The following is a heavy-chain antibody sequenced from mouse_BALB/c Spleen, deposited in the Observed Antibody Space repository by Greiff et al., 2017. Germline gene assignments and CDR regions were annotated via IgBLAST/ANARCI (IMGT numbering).Heavy chain of an antibody. Sequence: DVMLVESGGGLVKPGGSLKLSCAASGFAFSSYDMSWVRQTPEKRLEWVAYISSGGGSTYYPDTVKGRVTISRDNAKNTLYLQMSSLKSEDTAMYYCARQPPRLPFDDGGQGTTLTVAS. CDR1: GFAFSSYD. CDR3: ARQPPRLPFDD. J-gene: IGHJ2*01. CDR2: ISSGGGST. D-gene: IGHD5-5*01. V-gene: IGHV5-12-1*01.